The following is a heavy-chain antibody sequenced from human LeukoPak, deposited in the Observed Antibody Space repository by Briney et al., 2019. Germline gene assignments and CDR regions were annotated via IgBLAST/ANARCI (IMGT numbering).Heavy chain of an antibody. CDR2: ISYDRSYK. D-gene: IGHD6-13*01. V-gene: IGHV3-30*18. J-gene: IGHJ4*02. CDR3: AKDRYSGLNTIDY. Sequence: GGSLRLSCAASEFTFSTYGMHWVRQAPGKGLEWVAVISYDRSYKFYADSVKGRFTISRDNSKSTLYLQMNSLRAEDTAVYYCAKDRYSGLNTIDYWGQGTLVTVSS. CDR1: EFTFSTYG.